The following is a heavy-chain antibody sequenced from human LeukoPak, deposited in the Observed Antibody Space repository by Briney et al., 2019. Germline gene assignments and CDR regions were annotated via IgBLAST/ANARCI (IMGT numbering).Heavy chain of an antibody. CDR2: VSGSGSTV. V-gene: IGHV3-48*04. J-gene: IGHJ4*02. CDR3: ARVWLEPTSPFDY. Sequence: GGSLRLSCVASGFPFSSYWMTWVRQAPGKRLEWVAYVSGSGSTVYYADSVKGRFTISRDNAKNSLYLQMNSLRAEDTAVYYCARVWLEPTSPFDYWGQGTLVTVSS. CDR1: GFPFSSYW. D-gene: IGHD6-19*01.